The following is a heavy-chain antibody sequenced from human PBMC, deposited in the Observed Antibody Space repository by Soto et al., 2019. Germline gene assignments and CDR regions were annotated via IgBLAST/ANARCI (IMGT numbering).Heavy chain of an antibody. CDR2: IIPIFGTA. V-gene: IGHV1-69*13. CDR1: GGTFSSYA. Sequence: SVKVSCKASGGTFSSYAISWVRQAPGQGLEWMGGIIPIFGTANYAQKFQGRVTITADESTSTAYMELSSLRSEDTAVYYCARINCSGGSCYATYYGMDVWGQGTTVTVSS. CDR3: ARINCSGGSCYATYYGMDV. J-gene: IGHJ6*02. D-gene: IGHD2-15*01.